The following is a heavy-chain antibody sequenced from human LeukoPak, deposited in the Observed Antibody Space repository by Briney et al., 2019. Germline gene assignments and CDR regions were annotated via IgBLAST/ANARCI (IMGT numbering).Heavy chain of an antibody. CDR2: ISGRGDSK. V-gene: IGHV3-23*01. Sequence: GGSLRLSCAASGFTFSSYAMSWVRQAPGKGLEWVTAISGRGDSKKYADSVKGRFTISRDNPKNTLYLQMNSLRAEDTAIYYCARESPEFDYWGQGTLVTVSS. CDR1: GFTFSSYA. J-gene: IGHJ4*02. CDR3: ARESPEFDY.